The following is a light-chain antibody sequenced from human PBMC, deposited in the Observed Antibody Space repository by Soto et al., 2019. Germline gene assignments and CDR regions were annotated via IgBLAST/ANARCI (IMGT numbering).Light chain of an antibody. Sequence: DIQMTQSPSSLSASVGDRVTITCQASQDISNYLNWYQQKPGKAPKLLIYDASNLETGVSSRFSGSGSGTDFTFTISSLQPEDIATYYCQQYDNLPPGLTFGGGTKVEIK. J-gene: IGKJ4*01. CDR2: DAS. V-gene: IGKV1-33*01. CDR3: QQYDNLPPGLT. CDR1: QDISNY.